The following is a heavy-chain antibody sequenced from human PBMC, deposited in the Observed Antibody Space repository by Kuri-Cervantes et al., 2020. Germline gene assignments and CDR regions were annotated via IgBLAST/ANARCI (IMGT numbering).Heavy chain of an antibody. Sequence: GSLRLSCAASGFTFSSYAINWVRRAPGKGLEWVSAISGSDGTTYYADSVKGRFTISRDNSKNTLYLQMNSLRADDTAVYYCAKLRGGGTVVTPFDYWGQGTLVTVSS. D-gene: IGHD4-23*01. J-gene: IGHJ4*02. CDR2: ISGSDGTT. CDR1: GFTFSSYA. V-gene: IGHV3-23*01. CDR3: AKLRGGGTVVTPFDY.